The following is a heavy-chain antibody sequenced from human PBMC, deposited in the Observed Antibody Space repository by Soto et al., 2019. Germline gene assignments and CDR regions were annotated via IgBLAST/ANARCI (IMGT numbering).Heavy chain of an antibody. CDR1: GDSINNTYW. CDR3: ARHLGDYDFWSGYHLYYFDY. D-gene: IGHD3-3*01. J-gene: IGHJ4*02. CDR2: IYHTGGR. Sequence: SETLSLTCFVSGDSINNTYWWSWVRQAPEKGLEWIGEIYHTGGRSYMPSLRGRITLSVDTSKNQFSLKLSSVTAADTAVYYCARHLGDYDFWSGYHLYYFDYWGQGTLVTVSS. V-gene: IGHV4-4*02.